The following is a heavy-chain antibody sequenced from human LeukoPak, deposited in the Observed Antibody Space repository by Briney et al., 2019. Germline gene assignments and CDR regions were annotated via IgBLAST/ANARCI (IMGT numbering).Heavy chain of an antibody. CDR2: IKSKTDGGTT. Sequence: PGGSLRLSCAASGFTFSNAWMSWVRQAPGKGLEWVGRIKSKTDGGTTDYAAPVEGRFTISRDDSKNTLYLQMNSLKTEDTAVYYCTTGSDYTSYYYYYYYMDVWGKGTTVTVSS. D-gene: IGHD4-11*01. V-gene: IGHV3-15*01. CDR3: TTGSDYTSYYYYYYYMDV. J-gene: IGHJ6*03. CDR1: GFTFSNAW.